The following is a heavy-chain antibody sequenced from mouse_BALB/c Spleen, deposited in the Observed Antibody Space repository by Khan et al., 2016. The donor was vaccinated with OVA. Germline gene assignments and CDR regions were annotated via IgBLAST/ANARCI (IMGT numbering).Heavy chain of an antibody. CDR2: MIYSGYT. V-gene: IGHV3-8*02. CDR1: GDSITSGY. J-gene: IGHJ3*01. CDR3: ARATYRYAFAY. D-gene: IGHD2-14*01. Sequence: EVQLQESGPSLVQPSQTLSLTCSVTGDSITSGYWSWIRKFPGNKLEYMGYMIYSGYTYYNPSLKSRISITRHTSKNQYYLHLTSVTTEDTATYYGARATYRYAFAYGGKGTLVTVAA.